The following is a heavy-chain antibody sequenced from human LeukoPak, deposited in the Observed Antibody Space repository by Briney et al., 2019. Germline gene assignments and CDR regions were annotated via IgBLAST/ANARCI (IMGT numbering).Heavy chain of an antibody. Sequence: SETLSLTCAVYGGSFSGYYWGWIRQPPGKGLEWIGEIHHSGSTNYNPSPKSRVTISVDTSKNQFSLKLSSVTAADTAVYYCARVLGTTGTNYYYYGMDVWGQGTTVTVSS. V-gene: IGHV4-34*01. CDR3: ARVLGTTGTNYYYYGMDV. CDR2: IHHSGST. D-gene: IGHD1-1*01. J-gene: IGHJ6*02. CDR1: GGSFSGYY.